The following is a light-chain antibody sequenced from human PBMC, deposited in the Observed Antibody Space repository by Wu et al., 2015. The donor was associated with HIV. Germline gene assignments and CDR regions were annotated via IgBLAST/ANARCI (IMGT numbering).Light chain of an antibody. Sequence: DIQMTQSPSSLSASVGDRVTITCRASQGISKSLAWYQQKPGKAPKLLLFAASRLDSGVPSRFSGSGSVTDYTLTISSLQPEDVATYYCQKYNTAPWTFGQGTKVEMK. V-gene: IGKV1-NL1*01. CDR1: QGISKS. J-gene: IGKJ1*01. CDR2: AAS. CDR3: QKYNTAPWT.